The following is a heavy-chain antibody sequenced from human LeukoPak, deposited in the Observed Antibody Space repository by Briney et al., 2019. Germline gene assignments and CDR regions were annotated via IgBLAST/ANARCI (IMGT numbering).Heavy chain of an antibody. CDR1: GFTFSSYG. CDR3: AREGYMSSGWYIDY. V-gene: IGHV3-30*02. CDR2: IRYDGSNK. J-gene: IGHJ4*02. Sequence: GGSLRLSCAASGFTFSSYGMHWVRQAPGKGLEWVAFIRYDGSNKYYADSVKGRFTISRDNSKNTLYLQMNSLRAEDTAVYYCAREGYMSSGWYIDYWGQGTLVTVSS. D-gene: IGHD6-19*01.